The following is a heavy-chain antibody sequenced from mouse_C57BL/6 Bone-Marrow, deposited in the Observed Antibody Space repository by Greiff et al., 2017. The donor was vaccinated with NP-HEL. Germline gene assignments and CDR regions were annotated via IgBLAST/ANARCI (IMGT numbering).Heavy chain of an antibody. J-gene: IGHJ4*01. CDR2: IWGDGST. CDR3: AIYYGNPYYYAMDY. V-gene: IGHV2-3*01. Sequence: VKLMESGPGLVAPSQSLSITCTVSGFSLTSYGVSWVRQPPGKGLEWLGVIWGDGSTNYHSALISRLSISKDNSKSQVFLQLNSLQTDDTATYYCAIYYGNPYYYAMDYWGQGTSVTVSS. CDR1: GFSLTSYG. D-gene: IGHD2-1*01.